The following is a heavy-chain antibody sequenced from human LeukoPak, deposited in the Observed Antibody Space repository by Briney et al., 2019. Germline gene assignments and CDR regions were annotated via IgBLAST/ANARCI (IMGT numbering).Heavy chain of an antibody. J-gene: IGHJ4*02. CDR1: GFTFSSYA. CDR3: AKDLRSYCGGDCYQNFDY. D-gene: IGHD2-21*02. CDR2: ISGSGGST. Sequence: SGGSLRLSCAASGFTFSSYAMSWVRQAPGKGLEWVSAISGSGGSTYYADSVKGRFTISRDNSKNTPYLQMNSLRAEDTAVYYCAKDLRSYCGGDCYQNFDYWGQGTLVTVSS. V-gene: IGHV3-23*01.